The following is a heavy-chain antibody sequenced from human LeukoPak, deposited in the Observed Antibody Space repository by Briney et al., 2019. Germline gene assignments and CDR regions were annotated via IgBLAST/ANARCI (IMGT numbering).Heavy chain of an antibody. D-gene: IGHD5-12*01. CDR2: IIPIFGTA. CDR3: ARRVLRRGYSGYGGLDY. CDR1: GGTFSSYA. V-gene: IGHV1-69*13. Sequence: SVKVSCKASGGTFSSYAISWVRQAPGQGLEWMGGIIPIFGTANYAQKFQGRVTITADESTSTAYMELSSLRSEDTAVYYCARRVLRRGYSGYGGLDYWGQGTLVAVSS. J-gene: IGHJ4*02.